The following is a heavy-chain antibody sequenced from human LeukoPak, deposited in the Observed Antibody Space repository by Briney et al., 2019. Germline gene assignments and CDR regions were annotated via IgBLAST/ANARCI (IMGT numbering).Heavy chain of an antibody. D-gene: IGHD5-18*01. V-gene: IGHV3-30*19. CDR3: AREVDTYGIYWYFDL. J-gene: IGHJ2*01. Sequence: PGRSLRLSCAASGFTFSSYGMHWVRQAPGKGLEWVALISYDGSNKYYADSVKGRFTISRDNSKNTLYAQMNSLRAEDTAIYYCAREVDTYGIYWYFDLWGRGTLVTVSS. CDR1: GFTFSSYG. CDR2: ISYDGSNK.